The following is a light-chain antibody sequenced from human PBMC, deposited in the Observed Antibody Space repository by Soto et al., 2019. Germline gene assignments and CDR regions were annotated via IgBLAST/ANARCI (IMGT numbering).Light chain of an antibody. CDR3: QQLHSYPRT. Sequence: IQLTQSPSSLSASVGDRVTITCRASQGISTYLAWYQQKPGTAPKLLVYDASTLQSGVTSRFSGDGSATNFTLTISTLQPEDFATYYCQQLHSYPRTFGEGTKVEVK. CDR1: QGISTY. CDR2: DAS. J-gene: IGKJ1*01. V-gene: IGKV1-9*01.